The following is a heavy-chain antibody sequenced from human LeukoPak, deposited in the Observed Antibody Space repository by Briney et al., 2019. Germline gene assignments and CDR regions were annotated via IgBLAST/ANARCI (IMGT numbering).Heavy chain of an antibody. CDR3: ARVWFSSGYYPYFDY. D-gene: IGHD3-22*01. CDR1: GGSISSSSYY. Sequence: PSETLSLTXTVSGGSISSSSYYWGWIRQPPGKGLEWIGSIYYSGSTNYNPSLKSRVTISVDTSKNQFSLKLSSVTAADTAVYYCARVWFSSGYYPYFDYWGQGTLVTVSS. CDR2: IYYSGST. J-gene: IGHJ4*02. V-gene: IGHV4-39*07.